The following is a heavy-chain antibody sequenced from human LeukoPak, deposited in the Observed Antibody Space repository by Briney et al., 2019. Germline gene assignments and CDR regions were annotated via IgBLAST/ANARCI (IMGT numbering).Heavy chain of an antibody. Sequence: ASVKVSCKASGYTFTSYGISWVRQAPGQGLEWMGWINAYNGNTNYAQKLQGRVTMTTDTSMSTAYMELRSLISDDTAVYYCAREPSSYYYDSSGYNGPYYYYYYMDGWGKGTKVTVSS. CDR2: INAYNGNT. CDR3: AREPSSYYYDSSGYNGPYYYYYYMDG. D-gene: IGHD3-22*01. CDR1: GYTFTSYG. V-gene: IGHV1-18*01. J-gene: IGHJ6*03.